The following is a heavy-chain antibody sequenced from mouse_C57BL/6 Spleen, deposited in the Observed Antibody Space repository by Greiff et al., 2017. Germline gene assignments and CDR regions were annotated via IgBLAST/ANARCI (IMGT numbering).Heavy chain of an antibody. CDR3: ARYGYYYGSSAYYFDY. Sequence: QVQLQQPGAELVKPGASVKMSCKASGYTFTSYWITWVKQRPGQGLEWIGDIYPGSGSTNYNEKFKSKATLTVDTSSSTAYMQLSSLTSEDSAVYYCARYGYYYGSSAYYFDYWGQGTTLTVSS. V-gene: IGHV1-55*01. CDR2: IYPGSGST. J-gene: IGHJ2*01. CDR1: GYTFTSYW. D-gene: IGHD1-1*01.